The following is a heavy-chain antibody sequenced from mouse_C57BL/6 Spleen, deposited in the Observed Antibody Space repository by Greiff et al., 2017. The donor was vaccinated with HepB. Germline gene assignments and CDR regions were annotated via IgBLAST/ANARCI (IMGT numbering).Heavy chain of an antibody. CDR1: GYTFTSYG. V-gene: IGHV1-81*01. J-gene: IGHJ3*01. CDR2: IYPRSGNT. CDR3: ARVRDYEIAY. D-gene: IGHD2-4*01. Sequence: QVHVKQSGAELARPGASVKLSCKASGYTFTSYGISWVKQRTGQGLEWIGEIYPRSGNTYYNEKFKGKATLTADKSSSTAYMELRSLTSEDSAVYFCARVRDYEIAYWGQGTLVTVSA.